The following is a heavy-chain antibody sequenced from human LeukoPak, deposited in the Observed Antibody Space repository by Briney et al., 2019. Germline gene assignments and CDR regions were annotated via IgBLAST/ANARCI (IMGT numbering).Heavy chain of an antibody. CDR3: ARVVPPTDYGSGSYFWDPYYFDY. D-gene: IGHD3-10*01. J-gene: IGHJ4*02. CDR2: ISGSGDNR. CDR1: GFTFSSYA. V-gene: IGHV3-23*01. Sequence: GGSLRLSCAASGFTFSSYAMSWVRQAPGKGLEWVSAISGSGDNRYHADSVKGRFTISRDNSKNTLYLQMNSLRAEDTAVYYCARVVPPTDYGSGSYFWDPYYFDYWGQGTLVTVSS.